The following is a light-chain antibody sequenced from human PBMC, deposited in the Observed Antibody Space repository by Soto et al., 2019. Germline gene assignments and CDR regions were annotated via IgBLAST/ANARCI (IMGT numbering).Light chain of an antibody. CDR2: DVS. Sequence: QSALIQPASVSGSPGQSITISCTGTSSDVGGYNYVSWYQQHPDKAPQLMIYDVSNRPSGISDRFSGSKSGNTASLTISGLQADDEADYYCSSYTHTNTLVFGGGTKVTVL. J-gene: IGLJ2*01. V-gene: IGLV2-14*03. CDR1: SSDVGGYNY. CDR3: SSYTHTNTLV.